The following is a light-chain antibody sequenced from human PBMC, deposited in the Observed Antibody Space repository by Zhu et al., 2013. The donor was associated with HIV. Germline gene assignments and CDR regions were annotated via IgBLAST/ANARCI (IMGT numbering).Light chain of an antibody. J-gene: IGKJ5*01. CDR1: QTVLYSTINKNY. Sequence: DIVMTQSPDSLAVSLGETATINCKSSQTVLYSTINKNYLAWYQQKAGQPPKLLIYWASIREPGVPDRFSGSGSETDFTLTITNFRAEDVAVYYCQQYFTTASITFGQGTRLHIK. CDR3: QQYFTTASIT. V-gene: IGKV4-1*01. CDR2: WAS.